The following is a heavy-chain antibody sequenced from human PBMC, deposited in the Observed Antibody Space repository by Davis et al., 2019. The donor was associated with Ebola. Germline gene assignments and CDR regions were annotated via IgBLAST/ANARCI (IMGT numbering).Heavy chain of an antibody. Sequence: ASVKVSCKASGYTFTSYGMHWLRQAPGQRPEWMGWINAGNGDTKYSQNFQGRVTIERDTSTSTAYMELSSLRSEDTAVYYCARAPLGCSSTSCYPGRFDPWGQGTLVTVSS. CDR2: INAGNGDT. J-gene: IGHJ5*02. V-gene: IGHV1-3*01. CDR3: ARAPLGCSSTSCYPGRFDP. D-gene: IGHD2-2*01. CDR1: GYTFTSYG.